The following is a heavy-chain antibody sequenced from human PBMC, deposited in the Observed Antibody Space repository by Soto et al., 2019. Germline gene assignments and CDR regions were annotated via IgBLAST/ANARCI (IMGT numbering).Heavy chain of an antibody. CDR2: MSYAGTYK. CDR1: GFTFSDYG. CDR3: AIEMYPRTVLDSSSAWGDY. D-gene: IGHD6-6*01. V-gene: IGHV3-30*03. J-gene: IGHJ4*02. Sequence: QVQLVESGGGVVQPGRSLRLSCAVSGFTFSDYGMHWVRQAPGKGLEWVAVMSYAGTYKYYADSVKGRFTISRDLSGNTLFLQMNSLRLEDTAVYFCAIEMYPRTVLDSSSAWGDYWGQGTLVTVSS.